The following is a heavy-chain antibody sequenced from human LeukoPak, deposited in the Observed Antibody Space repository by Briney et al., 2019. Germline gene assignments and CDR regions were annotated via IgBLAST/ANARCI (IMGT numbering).Heavy chain of an antibody. V-gene: IGHV3-66*01. CDR3: AGTSCSWSNYYYYGMDV. Sequence: GGSLRLSCAASGFTVSSNYMSWVRQAPGKGLEWVSVIYSGGSTYYADSVKGRFTISRDNSKNTLYLQMNSLRAEDTAVYYCAGTSCSWSNYYYYGMDVWGQGTTVTVSS. CDR2: IYSGGST. CDR1: GFTVSSNY. D-gene: IGHD6-13*01. J-gene: IGHJ6*02.